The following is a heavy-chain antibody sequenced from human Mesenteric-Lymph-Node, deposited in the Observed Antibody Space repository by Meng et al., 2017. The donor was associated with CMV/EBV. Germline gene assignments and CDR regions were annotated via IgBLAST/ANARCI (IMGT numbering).Heavy chain of an antibody. D-gene: IGHD2/OR15-2a*01. Sequence: VLLQAEGPRLVKPSEPLSLTCIVSGVSVTSGAYHWSWIRQSPGKGLEWIGYIYGTGITIYNPSLKSRVTILLETSKNQFSLKLNSVTTADTAVYYCAKSRSSTPGIVDDWGQGTLVTVSS. J-gene: IGHJ4*02. CDR1: GVSVTSGAYH. CDR3: AKSRSSTPGIVDD. V-gene: IGHV4-61*08. CDR2: IYGTGIT.